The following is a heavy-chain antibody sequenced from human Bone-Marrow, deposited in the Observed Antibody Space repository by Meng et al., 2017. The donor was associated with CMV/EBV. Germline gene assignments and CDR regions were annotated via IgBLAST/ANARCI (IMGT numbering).Heavy chain of an antibody. CDR2: INPSDSGT. D-gene: IGHD2-8*01. CDR3: AREAPNWYFDL. V-gene: IGHV1-46*01. Sequence: SCKASGYTFTNNNIQWVRQAPGQGLEWVGIINPSDSGTSYAQKFQGRVTMTRDTSTNTVYMELSSLRSQDTAVFYCAREAPNWYFDLWGRGTLVTVSS. CDR1: GYTFTNNN. J-gene: IGHJ2*01.